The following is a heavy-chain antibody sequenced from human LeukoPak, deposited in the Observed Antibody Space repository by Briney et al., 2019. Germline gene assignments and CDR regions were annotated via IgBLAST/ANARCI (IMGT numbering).Heavy chain of an antibody. Sequence: ASVRVSCKASGDTFTSYSMNWLRQATGQGLEWMGWMNPNSGNTGYAQKFQGRVTMSTNSSISTAYMELSRLRSDDTAVYYCARGRPSTTAMGKIDYWGQGTLVTVSS. CDR3: ARGRPSTTAMGKIDY. V-gene: IGHV1-8*01. J-gene: IGHJ4*02. CDR1: GDTFTSYS. D-gene: IGHD5-18*01. CDR2: MNPNSGNT.